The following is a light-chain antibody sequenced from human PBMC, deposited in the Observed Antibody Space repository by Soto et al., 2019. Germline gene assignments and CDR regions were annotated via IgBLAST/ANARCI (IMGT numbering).Light chain of an antibody. J-gene: IGKJ1*01. V-gene: IGKV3-15*01. CDR1: QSVSSN. Sequence: EIVMTQSPATLSVSPGDRATLSCRASQSVSSNLAWYQQKPGQAPRLLIYGASTRATGIPARFSGSGSGTEFTLTISSLQAEDFAVYYCQQYNNWPRTFGKGTTVEIK. CDR3: QQYNNWPRT. CDR2: GAS.